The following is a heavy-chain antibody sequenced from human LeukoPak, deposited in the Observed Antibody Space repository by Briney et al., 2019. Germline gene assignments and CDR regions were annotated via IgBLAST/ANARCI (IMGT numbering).Heavy chain of an antibody. CDR3: ARDRVGGGSPPPLLPLDQ. V-gene: IGHV3-66*01. CDR1: TFTVSSNY. CDR2: IYSDGNT. J-gene: IGHJ4*02. Sequence: GGSLRLSCAASTFTVSSNYMGWVRQAPGKGLEWVSLIYSDGNTYYSDSVKGRFTISRDNAKNSLYLQMNSLRAEDTAVYYCARDRVGGGSPPPLLPLDQWGQGTLVTVSS. D-gene: IGHD2-15*01.